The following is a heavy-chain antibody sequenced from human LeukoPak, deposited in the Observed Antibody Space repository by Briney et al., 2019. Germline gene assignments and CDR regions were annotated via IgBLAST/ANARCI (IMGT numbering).Heavy chain of an antibody. Sequence: GASVKVSCKASGGTFSSYAISWVRQAPGQGLEWMGRIIPIFGIANYAQKFRGRVTITADKSTSTAYMELSSLRSEDTAVYYCARDLEGVTIFGVVPFFDYWGQGTLVTVSS. CDR2: IIPIFGIA. V-gene: IGHV1-69*04. CDR1: GGTFSSYA. D-gene: IGHD3-3*01. J-gene: IGHJ4*02. CDR3: ARDLEGVTIFGVVPFFDY.